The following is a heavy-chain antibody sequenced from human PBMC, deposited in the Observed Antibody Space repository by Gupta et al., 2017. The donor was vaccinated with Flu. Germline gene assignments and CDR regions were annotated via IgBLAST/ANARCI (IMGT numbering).Heavy chain of an antibody. CDR1: GFTFSDSH. CDR2: IGSGGNT. D-gene: IGHD3-16*01. V-gene: IGHV3-48*02. J-gene: IGHJ4*02. Sequence: EVQLVESGGGLVQPGGSLRLTCVISGFTFSDSHMNWIRQAPGKGLEWISYIGSGGNTDYADSVRGRFPISRDNARDSLFLQMNSLRDEDTALYYCARDLNWAFIFGGQGALVTVSS. CDR3: ARDLNWAFIF.